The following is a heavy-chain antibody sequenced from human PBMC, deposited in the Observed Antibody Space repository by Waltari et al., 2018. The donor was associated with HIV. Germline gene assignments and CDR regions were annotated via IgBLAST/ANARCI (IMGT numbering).Heavy chain of an antibody. CDR1: GFTFSSYS. V-gene: IGHV3-48*01. CDR2: ISSSGSTI. J-gene: IGHJ4*02. CDR3: ARGDSSGYLYVNYFDY. Sequence: EVQLVESGGGLVQPGGSLRLSCAGSGFTFSSYSMNWVRQAPGKGLEWFSFISSSGSTIYYADSVRGRFTISRDNAKNSLYLQMNSLRAEDTAVYYCARGDSSGYLYVNYFDYWGQGTLVTVSS. D-gene: IGHD3-22*01.